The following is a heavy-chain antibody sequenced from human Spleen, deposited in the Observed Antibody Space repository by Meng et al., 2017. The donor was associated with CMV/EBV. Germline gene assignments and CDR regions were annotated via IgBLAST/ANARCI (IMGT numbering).Heavy chain of an antibody. D-gene: IGHD3-22*01. Sequence: RAAGTWIRQSPARGLEWLGRTYYSSKWFNDYAVSVKGRLIVHADTSKNQFSLQLNSVTPEDTAVYFCARAYYYDRGGYAHYFDFWGQGALVTVSS. CDR2: TYYSSKWFN. V-gene: IGHV6-1*01. CDR1: RAA. J-gene: IGHJ4*02. CDR3: ARAYYYDRGGYAHYFDF.